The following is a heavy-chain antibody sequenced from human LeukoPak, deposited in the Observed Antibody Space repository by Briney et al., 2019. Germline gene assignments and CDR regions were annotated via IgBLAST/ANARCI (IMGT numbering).Heavy chain of an antibody. CDR3: SKKLGAEGTTARLDC. CDR2: ISDSGGRT. J-gene: IGHJ4*02. CDR1: GFPFSSYA. V-gene: IGHV3-23*01. Sequence: PGGSLRLSCAASGFPFSSYAMSWVRQAPGKGLEWVSVISDSGGRTYSAASVKGRFTISRDNSKDTLYLQMNSLRAEDTAVYYCSKKLGAEGTTARLDCWGQGTLVTVSS. D-gene: IGHD1-1*01.